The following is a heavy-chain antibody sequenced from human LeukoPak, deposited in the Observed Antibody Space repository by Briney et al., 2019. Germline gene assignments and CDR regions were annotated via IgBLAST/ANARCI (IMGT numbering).Heavy chain of an antibody. CDR2: IYSGGST. V-gene: IGHV3-66*02. J-gene: IGHJ6*03. CDR1: GFTVSSNY. CDR3: ARENGVPAAPPTPYYYYMDV. D-gene: IGHD2-2*01. Sequence: GGSLRLSCVASGFTVSSNYMSWVRQAPGKGLEWVSVIYSGGSTYYADSVKGRFTISRDNSKNTLYLQMNSLRAEDTAVYYCARENGVPAAPPTPYYYYMDVWGKGTTVTVSS.